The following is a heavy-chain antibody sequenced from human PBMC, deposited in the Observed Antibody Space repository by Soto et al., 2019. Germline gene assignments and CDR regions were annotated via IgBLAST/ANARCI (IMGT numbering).Heavy chain of an antibody. V-gene: IGHV4-34*01. Sequence: QVQLQQWGAGLLKPSETLSLTCAVYGGSFSGNDWSWIRQPPGKGLEWIGEINHSGSTNYNPSLKSRVTISVDTSKNQFSLKLSSVTPADTAVYYCARGNVEMANGVFDYLGQGTLVTVSS. CDR3: ARGNVEMANGVFDY. J-gene: IGHJ4*02. CDR2: INHSGST. CDR1: GGSFSGND.